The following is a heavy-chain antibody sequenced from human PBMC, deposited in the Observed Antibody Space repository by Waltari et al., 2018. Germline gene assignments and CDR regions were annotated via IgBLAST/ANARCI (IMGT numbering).Heavy chain of an antibody. CDR3: ARHCGGDCLHWYFDL. CDR1: GFTVNTNY. V-gene: IGHV3-66*02. J-gene: IGHJ2*01. D-gene: IGHD2-21*01. CDR2: IYSRGAT. Sequence: ELQLVESGGGLVQPGGSLRLSCPASGFTVNTNYMSWVRQAPGKGLEWVSIIYSRGATYYAESVKGRFTISRDNSNTLYLQMRSLRTEDTAVYYCARHCGGDCLHWYFDLWGRGTLVTVSS.